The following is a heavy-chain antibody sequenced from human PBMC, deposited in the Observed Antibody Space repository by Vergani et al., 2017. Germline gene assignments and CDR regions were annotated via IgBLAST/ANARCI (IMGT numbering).Heavy chain of an antibody. CDR3: ATGHQRPYYYGMDV. CDR2: FDPEDGET. D-gene: IGHD2-2*01. Sequence: EVQLVQSGAEVKKPGATVKISCKVSGYTFTDYYMHWVRQAPGKGLEWMGGFDPEDGETIYAQKFQGRVTMTEDTSTDTAYMELSSLRSEDTAVYYCATGHQRPYYYGMDVWGQGTTVTVSS. CDR1: GYTFTDYY. V-gene: IGHV1-69-2*01. J-gene: IGHJ6*02.